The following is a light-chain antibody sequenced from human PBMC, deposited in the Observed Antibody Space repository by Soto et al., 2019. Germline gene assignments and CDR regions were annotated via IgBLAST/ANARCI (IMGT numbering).Light chain of an antibody. V-gene: IGKV1-6*01. CDR1: QGIRND. J-gene: IGKJ1*01. CDR2: GAS. CDR3: LQDYIYPWT. Sequence: AIQMTQSPSSLSASVGGRVTITCRASQGIRNDLGWYQQKPGKAHKLLIYGASSLQSGVPSRFSGSGSGTDFTLTISSLQPEDFATYYCLQDYIYPWTFGQGTKVEIK.